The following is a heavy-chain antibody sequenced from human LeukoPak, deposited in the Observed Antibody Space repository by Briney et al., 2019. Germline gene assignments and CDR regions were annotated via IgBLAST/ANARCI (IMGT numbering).Heavy chain of an antibody. CDR3: ARDLARAGATTGDY. D-gene: IGHD1-26*01. CDR2: IIPIFGTA. CDR1: GGTFSSYA. J-gene: IGHJ4*02. V-gene: IGHV1-69*01. Sequence: GASVKVSCKASGGTFSSYAISWVRQAPGQGLEWMGGIIPIFGTANYAQKFQGRVTITADESTSTAYMELSSLRSEDTAVYYCARDLARAGATTGDYWGQGTLVTVSS.